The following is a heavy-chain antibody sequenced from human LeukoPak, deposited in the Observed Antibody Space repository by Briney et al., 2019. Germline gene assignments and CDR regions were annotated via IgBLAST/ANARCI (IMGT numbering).Heavy chain of an antibody. Sequence: VKVSCKASGGTFSSYAISWVRQAPGQGLEWMGRIIPILGIANYAQKFQGRVTMTRDTSTSTVYMELSSLRSEDTAVYYCASDPGYCSGGSCYSGGPFDYWGQGTLVTASS. CDR2: IIPILGIA. CDR1: GGTFSSYA. D-gene: IGHD2-15*01. V-gene: IGHV1-69*04. CDR3: ASDPGYCSGGSCYSGGPFDY. J-gene: IGHJ4*02.